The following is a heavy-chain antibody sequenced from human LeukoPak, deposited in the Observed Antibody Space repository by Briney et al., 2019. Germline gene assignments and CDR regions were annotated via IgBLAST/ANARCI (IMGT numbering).Heavy chain of an antibody. J-gene: IGHJ4*02. CDR2: IWYDGSNK. Sequence: GGSLRLSCAASGFTFSSYGMHWVRQAPGKGLEWVAVIWYDGSNKYYADSVKGRFTISRDNSKNTLYLQMNSLRAEDTAVYYCARDHCTDGVCYLALDYWGQGTLVTVSS. V-gene: IGHV3-33*01. CDR3: ARDHCTDGVCYLALDY. D-gene: IGHD2-8*01. CDR1: GFTFSSYG.